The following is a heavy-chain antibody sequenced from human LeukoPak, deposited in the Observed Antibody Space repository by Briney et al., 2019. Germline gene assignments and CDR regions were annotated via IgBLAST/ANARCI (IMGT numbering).Heavy chain of an antibody. CDR3: AKGRKDFDTNLGPFDS. Sequence: SETLSLTCTVSGGSISSSSYYWGWIRQPPGKGLEWIGSIYDSGSTYYNPSLKSRVTISVGTSKTQFSLKVTSVTTADTAVYYCAKGRKDFDTNLGPFDSWGQGILVTVSS. V-gene: IGHV4-39*07. CDR1: GGSISSSSYY. J-gene: IGHJ4*02. D-gene: IGHD3-9*01. CDR2: IYDSGST.